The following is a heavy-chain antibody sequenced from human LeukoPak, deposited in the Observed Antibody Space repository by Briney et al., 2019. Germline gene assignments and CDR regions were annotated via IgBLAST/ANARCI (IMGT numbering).Heavy chain of an antibody. J-gene: IGHJ4*02. V-gene: IGHV4-39*02. CDR2: IYYSGST. CDR1: GGSISSSSYY. CDR3: ARDRSSSWPPEATLDY. Sequence: PSETLSLTCTVSGGSISSSSYYWGWIRQPPGKGLEWIGSIYYSGSTYYNPSLKSRVTISVDTSKNQFSLKLSSVTAADTAVYYCARDRSSSWPPEATLDYWGQGTLVTVSS. D-gene: IGHD6-13*01.